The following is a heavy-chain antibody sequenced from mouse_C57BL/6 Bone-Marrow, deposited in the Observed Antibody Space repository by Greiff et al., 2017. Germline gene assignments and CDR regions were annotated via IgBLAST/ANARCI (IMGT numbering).Heavy chain of an antibody. CDR3: ARRYYYVRDWYVDV. V-gene: IGHV1-81*01. Sequence: QVQLQQSGAELARPGASVKLSCKASGYTFTSYGISWVKQRTGQGLEWIGEIYPRSGNTYYNEKFKGKATLSADKSSITAYMELRSLTSEDSAVYFFARRYYYVRDWYVDVWGTGTTVTVSS. J-gene: IGHJ1*03. CDR1: GYTFTSYG. CDR2: IYPRSGNT. D-gene: IGHD1-1*01.